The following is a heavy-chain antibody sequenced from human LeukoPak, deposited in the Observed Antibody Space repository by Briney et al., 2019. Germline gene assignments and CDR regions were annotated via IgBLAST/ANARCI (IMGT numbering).Heavy chain of an antibody. CDR3: ARAPRGSYFDY. V-gene: IGHV4-59*01. CDR2: IYYSGSP. CDR1: GGSISSYY. J-gene: IGHJ4*02. Sequence: SETLSLTCTVSGGSISSYYWSWVRQPPGKGLEWIGYIYYSGSPNYNPSLKSRVTISVDTSKNQFSLKLSSVTAADTAVYYCARAPRGSYFDYWGQGTLVTVSS. D-gene: IGHD1-26*01.